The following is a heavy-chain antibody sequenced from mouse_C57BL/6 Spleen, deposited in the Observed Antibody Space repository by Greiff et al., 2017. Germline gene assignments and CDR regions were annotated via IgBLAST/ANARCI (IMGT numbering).Heavy chain of an antibody. D-gene: IGHD1-1*01. V-gene: IGHV1-82*01. CDR2: IYPGDGDT. CDR3: ARSRYYYGSSPYYFDY. Sequence: VQLPQSGPELVKPGASVKISCKASGYAFSSSWMNWVKQRPGKGLEWIGRIYPGDGDTNYNGKFKGKATLTADKSSSTAYMQLSSLTSEDSAVYFCARSRYYYGSSPYYFDYGGQGTTLTVSS. CDR1: GYAFSSSW. J-gene: IGHJ2*01.